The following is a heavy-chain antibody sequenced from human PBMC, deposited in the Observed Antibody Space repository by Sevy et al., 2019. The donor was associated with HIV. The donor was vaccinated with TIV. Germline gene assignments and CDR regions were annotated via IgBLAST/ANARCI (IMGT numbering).Heavy chain of an antibody. D-gene: IGHD5-12*01. V-gene: IGHV4-30-4*01. Sequence: SETLSLTCTVSGGSISSGDYYWSWIRQPPGKGLGWIGYIYYSGSTYYNPSLKSRVTISVDTSKNQFSLKLSSVTAADTAVYYCARVGGYDRYFDYWGQGTLVTVSS. CDR1: GGSISSGDYY. CDR3: ARVGGYDRYFDY. CDR2: IYYSGST. J-gene: IGHJ4*02.